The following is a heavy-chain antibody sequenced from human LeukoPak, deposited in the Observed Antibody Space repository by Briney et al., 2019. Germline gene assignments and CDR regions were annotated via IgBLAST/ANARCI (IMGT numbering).Heavy chain of an antibody. CDR1: GYTFISYG. V-gene: IGHV1-18*01. CDR2: ISAYNANT. CDR3: ARDGFGGYYDY. D-gene: IGHD3-22*01. J-gene: IGHJ4*02. Sequence: ASVKVSCKASGYTFISYGISWVRQAPGQGLEWMGWISAYNANTNYAQKLQGRVTMTTDTSTSTAHMELRSLRSDDTAVYCCARDGFGGYYDYWGQGTLVTVSS.